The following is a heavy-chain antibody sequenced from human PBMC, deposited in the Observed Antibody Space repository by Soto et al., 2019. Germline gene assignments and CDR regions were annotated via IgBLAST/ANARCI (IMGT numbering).Heavy chain of an antibody. CDR3: AKSRYSDSSGDFYDY. Sequence: LRLSCAASAFTFNNYAMSWVRQAPGKGLEWVSGIGGSGRTTYYADSVKDRFTISRDNSNNTLFLQMNSLRAEDTAVYYCAKSRYSDSSGDFYDYWGQGTLVTVSS. D-gene: IGHD3-22*01. CDR2: IGGSGRTT. J-gene: IGHJ4*02. V-gene: IGHV3-23*01. CDR1: AFTFNNYA.